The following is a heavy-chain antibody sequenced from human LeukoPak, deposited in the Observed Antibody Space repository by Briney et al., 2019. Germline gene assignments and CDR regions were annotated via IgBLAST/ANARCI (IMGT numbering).Heavy chain of an antibody. CDR1: GGSISSYY. CDR3: ARTDTMIVVDAFDI. V-gene: IGHV4-4*07. Sequence: PSETLSLTCTVSGGSISSYYWSWIRQPAGKGLEWIGRIYTSGSTNYNPSLKSRVTISVDTSKNQFSLKLSSVTAADTAVYYCARTDTMIVVDAFDIWGQGTMVTVSS. CDR2: IYTSGST. D-gene: IGHD3-22*01. J-gene: IGHJ3*02.